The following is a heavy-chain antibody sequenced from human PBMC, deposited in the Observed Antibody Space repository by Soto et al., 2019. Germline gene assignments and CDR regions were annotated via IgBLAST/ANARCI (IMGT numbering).Heavy chain of an antibody. J-gene: IGHJ6*02. Sequence: EVQLVESGGGLVQPGGSLRLSCAASGFTFSTYWMHWVRQAPGRGLVWVSRIKSDGSSPSYADSVEGRFTISRDNTKNTLYLHLNNLRAEGTAVYYCARDRAYGMDVWGQGTTVTVSS. CDR1: GFTFSTYW. CDR3: ARDRAYGMDV. V-gene: IGHV3-74*01. CDR2: IKSDGSSP.